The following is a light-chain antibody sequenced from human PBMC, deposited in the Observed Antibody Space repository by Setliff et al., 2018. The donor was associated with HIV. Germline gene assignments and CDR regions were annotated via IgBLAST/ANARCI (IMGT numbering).Light chain of an antibody. Sequence: QSVLTQPPSASGCLGQSLTFSCTGTSNDIGSYDHVSWYQHHPGRPPKLLIYEVNQRPSGVPDRFAGSKSGDTASLTVSGLQTEDEANYYCASYAGTTHPYVFGTGTKVTVL. CDR1: SNDIGSYDH. V-gene: IGLV2-8*01. CDR3: ASYAGTTHPYV. J-gene: IGLJ1*01. CDR2: EVN.